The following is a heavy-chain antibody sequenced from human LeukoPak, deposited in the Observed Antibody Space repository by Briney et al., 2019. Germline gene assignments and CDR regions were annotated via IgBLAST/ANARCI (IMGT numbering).Heavy chain of an antibody. CDR2: ISSSSSYI. Sequence: PGGSLRLSCAASGFTFSSYSMNWVRQAPGKGLEWVSSISSSSSYIYYADSVKGRFTISRDNSKNTLYLQMNSLRAEDTAVYYCAKGYGVEKGIDYWGQGTLVTVSS. V-gene: IGHV3-21*04. D-gene: IGHD4-17*01. J-gene: IGHJ4*02. CDR1: GFTFSSYS. CDR3: AKGYGVEKGIDY.